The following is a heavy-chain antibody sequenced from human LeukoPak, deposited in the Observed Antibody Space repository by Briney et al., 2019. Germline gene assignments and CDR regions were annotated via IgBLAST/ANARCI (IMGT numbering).Heavy chain of an antibody. CDR1: GGSINSYY. V-gene: IGHV4-59*08. Sequence: PSETLSLTCTVSGGSINSYYWSWFWQPPGKGLEGIGYMYYSGSTNYNPSLKSRVTISVDTSKNQFSLKLSSVTAADTAVYYCARRGYCSGGNCYVFDYWGQGMLVTVSS. CDR3: ARRGYCSGGNCYVFDY. D-gene: IGHD2-15*01. CDR2: MYYSGST. J-gene: IGHJ4*02.